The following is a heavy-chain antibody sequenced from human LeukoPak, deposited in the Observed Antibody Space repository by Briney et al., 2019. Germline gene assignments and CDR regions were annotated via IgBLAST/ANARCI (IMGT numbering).Heavy chain of an antibody. CDR1: GFTVSSNY. CDR3: ARGTYYYDSSGYYPFDY. V-gene: IGHV3-53*01. J-gene: IGHJ4*02. D-gene: IGHD3-22*01. CDR2: IYSGGST. Sequence: GGSLRLSCAASGFTVSSNYMSWVRQAPGKGLEWVSVIYSGGSTYYADSVKGRFTISRDNSKNTLYLQMNSLRAEDTAVYYCARGTYYYDSSGYYPFDYWGQGTLVTVSS.